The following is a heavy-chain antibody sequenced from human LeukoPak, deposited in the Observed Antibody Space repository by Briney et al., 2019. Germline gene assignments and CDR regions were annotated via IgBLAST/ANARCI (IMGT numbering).Heavy chain of an antibody. D-gene: IGHD6-19*01. CDR1: GYTFGSYG. V-gene: IGHV1-18*01. J-gene: IGHJ3*02. CDR2: ISGYNGNT. Sequence: ASVKVSCKASGYTFGSYGIHWVRQAPGQGLEWMGWISGYNGNTNYAQRLQGRVTMTTDTSTTTAYMELRRLRSDDTAVYYCARDLLQWVGGGRSPFDIWGQGTMVTVTS. CDR3: ARDLLQWVGGGRSPFDI.